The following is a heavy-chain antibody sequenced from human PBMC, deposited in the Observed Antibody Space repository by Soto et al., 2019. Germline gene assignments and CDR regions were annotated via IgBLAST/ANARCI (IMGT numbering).Heavy chain of an antibody. Sequence: PSETLSLTCTVSGASVNSGCYYWSWIRQLPGKGLEWIGYVYFTGSTYYNPSVESRVTISLDTSQNQFSLKLSSVTAEDTAVYYCATGNACEVLLAYWGQGILVTVSS. CDR3: ATGNACEVLLAY. CDR2: VYFTGST. D-gene: IGHD6-13*01. V-gene: IGHV4-31*03. J-gene: IGHJ4*02. CDR1: GASVNSGCYY.